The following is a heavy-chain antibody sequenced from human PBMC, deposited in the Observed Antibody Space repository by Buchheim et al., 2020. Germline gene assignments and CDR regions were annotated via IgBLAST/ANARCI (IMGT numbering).Heavy chain of an antibody. D-gene: IGHD2-15*01. J-gene: IGHJ6*02. CDR1: GFTFSRYW. Sequence: EVQLVESGGDLVQPGGSLRLSCGASGFTFSRYWMSWVRQAPGKGLEWVANIHQDGGEKYYVDSLKGRFTISRDNANTYMFLQMNSLRVEDTAVYYCVRESQVVAPGSGRLTYYGMDVWGQGTT. V-gene: IGHV3-7*01. CDR3: VRESQVVAPGSGRLTYYGMDV. CDR2: IHQDGGEK.